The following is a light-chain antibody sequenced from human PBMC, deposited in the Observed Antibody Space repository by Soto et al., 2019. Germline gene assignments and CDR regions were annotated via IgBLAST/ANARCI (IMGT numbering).Light chain of an antibody. CDR2: RTS. CDR3: QQYNNWHSAT. Sequence: EILMTQSPATLSVSPGERATLSCRASQSISSNLAWYQQKPGQAPRLLMFRTSSRATGFPARFSGSGSGTEFNLTISSLKSEDFGVYYCQQYNNWHSATFGGGTKVDIK. CDR1: QSISSN. J-gene: IGKJ4*01. V-gene: IGKV3-15*01.